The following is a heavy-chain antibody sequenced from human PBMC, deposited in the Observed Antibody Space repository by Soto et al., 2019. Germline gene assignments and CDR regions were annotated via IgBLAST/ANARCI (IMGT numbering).Heavy chain of an antibody. CDR3: AAAHYGDYAVH. J-gene: IGHJ4*02. D-gene: IGHD4-17*01. V-gene: IGHV1-58*01. Sequence: SLHQARGQRLEWIGWIVVGSGNTNYAQKFQERVTITRDMSTSTAYMELSSLRSEDTAVYYCAAAHYGDYAVHWGQGTLVTVSS. CDR2: IVVGSGNT.